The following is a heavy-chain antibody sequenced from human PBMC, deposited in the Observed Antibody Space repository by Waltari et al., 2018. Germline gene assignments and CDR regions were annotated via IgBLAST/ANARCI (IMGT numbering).Heavy chain of an antibody. V-gene: IGHV4-59*01. CDR1: GGSMRGNY. D-gene: IGHD3-22*01. J-gene: IGHJ4*02. Sequence: QVQLQESGPGLLKASETLSLSCSVSGGSMRGNYWSWIRQPPGQGLEWIGYIYYTGSTNYKPSLKSGVTMSLDTSKNQFSLKLRSVTAADTAVYYCTRGGSGYPFDYWGQGTLVSVSS. CDR2: IYYTGST. CDR3: TRGGSGYPFDY.